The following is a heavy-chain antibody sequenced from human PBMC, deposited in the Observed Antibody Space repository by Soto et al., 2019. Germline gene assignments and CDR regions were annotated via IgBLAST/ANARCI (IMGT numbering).Heavy chain of an antibody. CDR2: ISGSGGST. V-gene: IGHV3-23*01. Sequence: ESVGGLVQPGGSLRLSCAASGFTFSSYAMSWVRQAPGKGLEWVSAISGSGGSTYYADSVKGRFTISRDNSKNTLYLQMNSLRAEDTAVYYCAKDQNIQLWPRYYYYGMDVWGQGTTVTVSS. CDR3: AKDQNIQLWPRYYYYGMDV. D-gene: IGHD5-18*01. J-gene: IGHJ6*02. CDR1: GFTFSSYA.